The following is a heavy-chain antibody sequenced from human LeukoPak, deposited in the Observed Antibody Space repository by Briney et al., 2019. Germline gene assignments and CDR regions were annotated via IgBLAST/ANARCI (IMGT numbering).Heavy chain of an antibody. V-gene: IGHV1-2*02. CDR1: GYTFSGYY. J-gene: IGHJ6*03. CDR2: INPNSGGI. D-gene: IGHD2-21*02. CDR3: ARSEKAYCGGVCDNYHMDV. Sequence: ASVTVSCKASGYTFSGYYIHWVRQAPGQGLEWMGWINPNSGGINYAQKFQGRVTMTRDTSINTAYMDLSSLRSDDTAVYYCARSEKAYCGGVCDNYHMDVWGKGTTVTVSS.